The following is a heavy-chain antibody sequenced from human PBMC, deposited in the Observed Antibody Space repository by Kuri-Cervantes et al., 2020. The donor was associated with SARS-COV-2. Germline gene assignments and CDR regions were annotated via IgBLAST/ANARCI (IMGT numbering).Heavy chain of an antibody. CDR3: ARGRIAAAGKTFDY. V-gene: IGHV4-34*01. J-gene: IGHJ4*02. D-gene: IGHD6-13*01. Sequence: SETLSLTCAVYGGSFSGYYWSWIRQPPGKGLEWIGEISHSGSTNYNPSLKSRVTISVDTSKNQFSLKLSSVTAADTAVYYCARGRIAAAGKTFDYWGQGTLVTVSS. CDR2: ISHSGST. CDR1: GGSFSGYY.